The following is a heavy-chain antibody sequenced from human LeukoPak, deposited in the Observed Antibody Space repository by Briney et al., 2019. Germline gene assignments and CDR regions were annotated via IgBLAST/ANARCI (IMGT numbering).Heavy chain of an antibody. CDR1: GFTFSSYG. CDR3: ASNERRGYTYGYFDY. Sequence: PGGSLRLSCAASGFTFSSYGMHWVRQAPGKGLEWVSTISGRGDSTYYADSVRGRFTISRDNSKNTLYLQISGLRVEDTAVYYCASNERRGYTYGYFDYWGQGTLVTVSS. CDR2: ISGRGDST. D-gene: IGHD5-18*01. V-gene: IGHV3-23*01. J-gene: IGHJ4*02.